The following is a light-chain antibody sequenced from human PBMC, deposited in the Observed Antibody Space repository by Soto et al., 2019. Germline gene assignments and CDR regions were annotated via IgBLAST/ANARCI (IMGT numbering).Light chain of an antibody. CDR1: QSIRDW. CDR3: QQYNSYPIT. CDR2: KAS. Sequence: DIPMTQSPSTLSASVGDRVTITCRASQSIRDWLAWYQQKPGKAPKLLIYKASGLESGVPSRFSGSGSGTEFTLTITSLQPDDFATYYCQQYNSYPITFGQGTRLEIK. J-gene: IGKJ5*01. V-gene: IGKV1-5*03.